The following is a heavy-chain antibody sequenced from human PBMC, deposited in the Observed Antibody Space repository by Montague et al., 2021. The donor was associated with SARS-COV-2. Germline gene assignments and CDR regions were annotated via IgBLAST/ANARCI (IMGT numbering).Heavy chain of an antibody. J-gene: IGHJ6*02. CDR1: GGSISSGRYY. CDR2: IYYSGST. D-gene: IGHD3-22*01. CDR3: ARGGYYDSSGYSLLYYYYGRDV. V-gene: IGHV4-31*03. Sequence: TLSLTCTVSGGSISSGRYYWSWIRQHPGKGLEWIGYIYYSGSTYYNPSLKSRVTISVDTSKNQFSLKLSSVTAADTAVYYCARGGYYDSSGYSLLYYYYGRDVGGQGTTVTVS.